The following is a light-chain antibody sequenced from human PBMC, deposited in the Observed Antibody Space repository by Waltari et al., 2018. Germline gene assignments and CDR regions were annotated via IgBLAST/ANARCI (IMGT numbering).Light chain of an antibody. V-gene: IGKV3-20*01. CDR3: QKYGTLPAT. J-gene: IGKJ1*01. Sequence: MALTQSQGSLLLFPGDRATLSCRASPSVSRYLAWYQQRPGQPPRPRIYDTSTRATGIPDRFSGSGSGTDFSLTISRLEPEEFAVYYCQKYGTLPATFGQGTKVEI. CDR2: DTS. CDR1: PSVSRY.